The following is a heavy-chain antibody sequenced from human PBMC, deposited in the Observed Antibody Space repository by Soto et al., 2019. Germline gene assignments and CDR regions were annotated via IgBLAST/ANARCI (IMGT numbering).Heavy chain of an antibody. D-gene: IGHD1-26*01. V-gene: IGHV1-2*06. CDR2: INPNSGGT. CDR3: ARGWELIHFYFDS. J-gene: IGHJ4*02. CDR1: GYTFTGYY. Sequence: ASVKVSCKASGYTFTGYYMHWVRQAPGQGLEWMGRINPNSGGTNYAQKFQGRVTMTRDTSISTAYMELSRLRTDDSAVYYCARGWELIHFYFDSWGQGTLVTVSS.